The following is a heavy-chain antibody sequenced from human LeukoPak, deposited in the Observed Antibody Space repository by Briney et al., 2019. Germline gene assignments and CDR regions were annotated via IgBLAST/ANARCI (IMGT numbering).Heavy chain of an antibody. J-gene: IGHJ3*02. CDR2: MNPNSGNT. Sequence: ASVKVSCKASGYTFTSYDINWVRQATGQGLEWMGWMNPNSGNTGYAQKFQGRVTMTRNTSISTAYMELSSLRSEDTAVYYCARRPSYYDILTNDAFDIWGQGTMVTVSS. V-gene: IGHV1-8*01. D-gene: IGHD3-9*01. CDR3: ARRPSYYDILTNDAFDI. CDR1: GYTFTSYD.